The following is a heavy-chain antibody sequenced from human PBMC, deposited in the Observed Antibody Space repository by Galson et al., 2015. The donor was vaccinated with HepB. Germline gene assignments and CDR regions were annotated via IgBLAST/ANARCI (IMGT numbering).Heavy chain of an antibody. D-gene: IGHD6-13*01. V-gene: IGHV3-30*04. Sequence: SLRLSCAASGFTFSSYAMHWVRQAPGKGLEWVAVISYDGSNKYYANSVKGRFTISRDNSENTLYLQMNSLRAEDTAVYYCARDHSSWVLYFDYWGQGTLVTVSS. J-gene: IGHJ4*02. CDR3: ARDHSSWVLYFDY. CDR2: ISYDGSNK. CDR1: GFTFSSYA.